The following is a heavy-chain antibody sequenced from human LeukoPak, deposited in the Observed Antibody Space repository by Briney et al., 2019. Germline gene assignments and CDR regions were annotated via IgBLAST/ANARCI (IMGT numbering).Heavy chain of an antibody. CDR2: ISSSGSTI. CDR3: ARDREGYYGMDV. V-gene: IGHV3-48*03. CDR1: GFTFSSYE. Sequence: GGSLRLSCAASGFTFSSYEMNWVRQAPGKGLEWVSYISSSGSTIYYADSVKGRFTISRDNAKNSLYLQMNSLRAEDTAVYYCARDREGYYGMDVWGKGTTVTVSS. J-gene: IGHJ6*04.